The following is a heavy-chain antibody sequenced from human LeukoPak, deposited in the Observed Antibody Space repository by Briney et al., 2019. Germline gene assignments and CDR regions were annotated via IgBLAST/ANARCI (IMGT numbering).Heavy chain of an antibody. J-gene: IGHJ4*02. Sequence: GGSLRLSCTTSGFNFRAYWMGWVRQAPGKGLVWVSRVNSDGSSTNYADSVEGRFTVSRDNVKNTLFLQMNSLRVEDTALYYCVSGDYGNYWGQGTLVTVSS. D-gene: IGHD4-17*01. CDR1: GFNFRAYW. V-gene: IGHV3-74*01. CDR3: VSGDYGNY. CDR2: VNSDGSST.